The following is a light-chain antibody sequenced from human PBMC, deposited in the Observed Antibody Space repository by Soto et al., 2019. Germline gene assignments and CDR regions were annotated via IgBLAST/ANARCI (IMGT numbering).Light chain of an antibody. V-gene: IGKV3-20*01. CDR1: QSVSSNY. J-gene: IGKJ5*01. CDR3: QQYGSSLSIT. CDR2: GAS. Sequence: EIVLTQSPGTLSLSPGERATLSCRASQSVSSNYFAWYKQKPGQAPRLLIYGASSRATGIPDRFSGSGSGTDFSLTISRLEPEDFAVYYCQQYGSSLSITFGQETRLEIK.